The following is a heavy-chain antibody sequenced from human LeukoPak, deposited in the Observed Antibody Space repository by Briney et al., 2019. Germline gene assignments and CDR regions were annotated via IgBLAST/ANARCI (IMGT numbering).Heavy chain of an antibody. V-gene: IGHV3-48*02. Sequence: GGSLRLSCAASGFTFSSHNMNWVRQAPGKGLEWVSYISSSSSSIFYADSVMGRFTISRDNAKNSLYLQMNSLRDEDTAGYYCARDRSAGGGWPLFDSWGQGTLVTVSS. J-gene: IGHJ4*02. CDR2: ISSSSSSI. CDR1: GFTFSSHN. CDR3: ARDRSAGGGWPLFDS. D-gene: IGHD6-19*01.